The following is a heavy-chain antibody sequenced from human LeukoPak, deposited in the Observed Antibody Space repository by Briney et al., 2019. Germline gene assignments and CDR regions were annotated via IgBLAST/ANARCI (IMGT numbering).Heavy chain of an antibody. Sequence: ASVKVSCKASGYTFTSYYMHWVRQAPGQGLEWMGIINPSGGSTSYAQKFQGRVTMTRDMSTSTVYMELSSLRSEDTAVYYCVFTMLARRFDYWGQGTLVTVSS. V-gene: IGHV1-46*01. CDR3: VFTMLARRFDY. CDR2: INPSGGST. CDR1: GYTFTSYY. D-gene: IGHD3-10*02. J-gene: IGHJ4*02.